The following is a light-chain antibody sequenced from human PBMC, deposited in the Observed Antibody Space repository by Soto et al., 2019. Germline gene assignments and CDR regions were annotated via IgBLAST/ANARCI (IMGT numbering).Light chain of an antibody. CDR2: GAS. CDR1: QTVSSAH. CDR3: QQYDNSLWT. J-gene: IGKJ1*01. Sequence: LVLTQSPGTLSLSPGERATLSCRASQTVSSAHLAWYQQKPGQAPRLLIYGASRRATGIPDRFSGSGSGTDFTLTISRLEPEDFAVYYCQQYDNSLWTFGQGTKVDIK. V-gene: IGKV3-20*01.